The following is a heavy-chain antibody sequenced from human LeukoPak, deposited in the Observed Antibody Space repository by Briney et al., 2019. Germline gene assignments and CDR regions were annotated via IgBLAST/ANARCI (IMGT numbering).Heavy chain of an antibody. CDR2: INHTGST. D-gene: IGHD3-10*01. CDR1: GGSFSGYS. V-gene: IGHV4-34*01. CDR3: ARAFGNVRGDT. Sequence: SETLSLTCAVYGGSFSGYSWSWIRQPPGKGLEWMGEINHTGSTNYNPSLKSRVTISVDTSKNQFSLNLSSVTAADTAVYYCARAFGNVRGDTWGQGTLVTVSS. J-gene: IGHJ5*02.